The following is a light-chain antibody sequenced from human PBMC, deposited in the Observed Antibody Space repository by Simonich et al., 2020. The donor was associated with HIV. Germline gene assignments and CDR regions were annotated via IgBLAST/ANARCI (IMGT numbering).Light chain of an antibody. V-gene: IGLV2-23*01. CDR3: CSYARSTTWL. J-gene: IGLJ3*02. Sequence: QSALTQPASVSGSPGQSITISCPGPSSDVGSYNLVSWYQKHAGKAPKVMIYEGSKRPSGVSNRFSGSKSGNTASLTISGLQAEDEADYYCCSYARSTTWLFGGGTKLTVL. CDR1: SSDVGSYNL. CDR2: EGS.